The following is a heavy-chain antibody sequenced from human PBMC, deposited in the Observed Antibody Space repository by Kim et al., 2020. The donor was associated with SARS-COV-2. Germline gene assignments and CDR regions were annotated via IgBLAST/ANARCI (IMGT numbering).Heavy chain of an antibody. Sequence: SETLSLTCTVSGGSISSSSYYWGWIRQPPGKGLEWIGSIYYSGSTYYNPSLKSRVTISVDTSKNQFSLKLSSVTAADTAVYYCARGVLMVYAILPTVFAFDIWGQGTMVTVSS. V-gene: IGHV4-39*01. CDR1: GGSISSSSYY. CDR2: IYYSGST. D-gene: IGHD2-8*01. J-gene: IGHJ3*02. CDR3: ARGVLMVYAILPTVFAFDI.